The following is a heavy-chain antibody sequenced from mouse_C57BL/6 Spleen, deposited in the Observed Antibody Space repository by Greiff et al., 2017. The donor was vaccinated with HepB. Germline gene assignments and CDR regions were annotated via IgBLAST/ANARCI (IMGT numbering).Heavy chain of an antibody. CDR2: IDPSDSYT. Sequence: VKLQQPGAELVMPGASVKLSCKASGYTFTSYWMHWVKQRPGQGLEWIGEIDPSDSYTNYNQKFKGKSTLTVDKSSSTAYMKLSSLTSEDSAVYYCARTGGTTVVAPFDYWGQGTTLTVSS. V-gene: IGHV1-69*01. CDR1: GYTFTSYW. CDR3: ARTGGTTVVAPFDY. D-gene: IGHD1-1*01. J-gene: IGHJ2*01.